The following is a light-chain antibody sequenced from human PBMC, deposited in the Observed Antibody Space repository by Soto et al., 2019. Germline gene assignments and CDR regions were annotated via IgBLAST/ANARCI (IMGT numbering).Light chain of an antibody. V-gene: IGKV3-20*01. CDR2: GAS. CDR3: QQYGSSPYT. J-gene: IGKJ2*01. CDR1: QSVRSRY. Sequence: EILLTQSPGTLSLSPGERATLSCRASQSVRSRYLAWYQQKPGQAPRLLIYGASSRATGIPDRFSGGGSGTDFTLTISRLEPEDFAVYYCQQYGSSPYTFGQGTKLEIK.